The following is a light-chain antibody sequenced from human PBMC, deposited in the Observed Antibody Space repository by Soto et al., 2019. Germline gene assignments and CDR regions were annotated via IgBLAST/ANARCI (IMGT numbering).Light chain of an antibody. V-gene: IGKV3-15*01. CDR2: GAT. J-gene: IGKJ1*01. Sequence: EIVLTQSPGTLSLSPGERATLSCRASQSVRSNLAWYQQKPGQAPRLLIHGATTRATGIPARFSGSGSGTEFTLTISSLQSEDFAVYYCQQYNNWPRTFGQGTKVDI. CDR1: QSVRSN. CDR3: QQYNNWPRT.